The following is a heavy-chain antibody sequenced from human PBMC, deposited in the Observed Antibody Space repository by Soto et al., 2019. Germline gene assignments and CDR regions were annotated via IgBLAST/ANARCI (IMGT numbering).Heavy chain of an antibody. D-gene: IGHD6-13*01. V-gene: IGHV4-30-2*01. CDR1: GGSVSSGGYS. Sequence: SETLSLTCAVSGGSVSSGGYSWSLIRQPPGKWLERIGYIYHSWSTYYNPSLKSRVTISVDRSKNQFSLKLSSLTAADTAVYYCARETRQQLSKGVGYWFDPWGQGTLVTVSS. CDR2: IYHSWST. J-gene: IGHJ5*02. CDR3: ARETRQQLSKGVGYWFDP.